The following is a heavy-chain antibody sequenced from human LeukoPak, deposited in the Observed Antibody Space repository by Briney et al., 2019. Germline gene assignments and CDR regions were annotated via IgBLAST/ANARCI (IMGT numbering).Heavy chain of an antibody. CDR2: IYSGGST. CDR1: GFTVSSNY. V-gene: IGHV3-66*02. J-gene: IGHJ4*02. Sequence: GGSLRLSCAASGFTVSSNYMSWVRQAPGKGLEWVSVIYSGGSTYYADSVKGRFTISRDNSENTLYLQMNSLRAEDTAVYYCARGGYSSSWDFGYWGQGTLVTVSS. D-gene: IGHD6-13*01. CDR3: ARGGYSSSWDFGY.